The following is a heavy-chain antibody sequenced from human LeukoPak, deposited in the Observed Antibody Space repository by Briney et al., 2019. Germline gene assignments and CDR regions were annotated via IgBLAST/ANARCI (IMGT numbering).Heavy chain of an antibody. D-gene: IGHD4-17*01. V-gene: IGHV3-23*01. CDR2: ISGSGGST. CDR3: AKEALLSYGDYTYIEY. Sequence: GGSLRLSCAASGFTFSSYGMHWVRQAPGKGLEWVSAISGSGGSTYYADSVKGRFTISRDNSKNTLYLQMNSLRAEDTAVYYCAKEALLSYGDYTYIEYWGQGTLVTVSS. J-gene: IGHJ4*02. CDR1: GFTFSSYG.